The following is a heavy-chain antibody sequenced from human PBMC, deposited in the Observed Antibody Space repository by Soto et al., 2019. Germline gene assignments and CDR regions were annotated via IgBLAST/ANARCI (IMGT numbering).Heavy chain of an antibody. Sequence: PLRLSCAASGFTFSSYAMHWVRQAPGKGLEWVAVISYDGSNKYYADSVKGRFTISRDNSKNTLYLQMNSLRAEDTAVYYCARDCCDSSGYYNFDYWGQGTLVTAPQ. V-gene: IGHV3-30-3*01. J-gene: IGHJ4*02. CDR2: ISYDGSNK. D-gene: IGHD3-22*01. CDR1: GFTFSSYA. CDR3: ARDCCDSSGYYNFDY.